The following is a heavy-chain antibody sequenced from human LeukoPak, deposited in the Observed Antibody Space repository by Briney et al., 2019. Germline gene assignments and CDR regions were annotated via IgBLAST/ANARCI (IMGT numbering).Heavy chain of an antibody. V-gene: IGHV3-23*03. J-gene: IGHJ4*02. CDR2: IYSGGST. Sequence: GGSLRLSCAASGFSLSSYAMSWVRQAPGKGLEWVSVIYSGGSTYYADSVKGRFTISRDISENTLYLQMNSLRTEDTAVYYCAKEAGSGWYHRRFYFDYWGQGTLVTVSS. CDR3: AKEAGSGWYHRRFYFDY. CDR1: GFSLSSYA. D-gene: IGHD6-19*01.